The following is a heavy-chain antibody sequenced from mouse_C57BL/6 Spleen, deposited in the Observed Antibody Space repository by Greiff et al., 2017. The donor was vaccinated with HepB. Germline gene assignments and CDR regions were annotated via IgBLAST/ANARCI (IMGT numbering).Heavy chain of an antibody. D-gene: IGHD4-1*01. V-gene: IGHV1-82*01. CDR3: ARETGTIDY. Sequence: QVQLQQSGPELVKPGASVKISCKASGYAFSSSWMNWVKQRPGKGLEWIGRIYPGDGDTNYNGKFKGKATLTADKSSSTAYMQLSSLTSEDSAVYFCARETGTIDYWGQGTTLTVSS. CDR2: IYPGDGDT. CDR1: GYAFSSSW. J-gene: IGHJ2*01.